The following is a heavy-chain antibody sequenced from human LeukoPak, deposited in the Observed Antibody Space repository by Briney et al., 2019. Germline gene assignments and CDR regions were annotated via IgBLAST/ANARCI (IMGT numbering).Heavy chain of an antibody. CDR3: AHSWQQLVPGELGN. V-gene: IGHV4-59*05. CDR1: GGSISSYF. D-gene: IGHD6-13*01. Sequence: PSETLSLTCTVSGGSISSYFWSWIRQPAGKGLEWIGSIYYSGSTYYNPSLKSRVTISVDTSKNQFSLKLSSVTAADTAVYYCAHSWQQLVPGELGNWGQGTMVTVSS. J-gene: IGHJ3*01. CDR2: IYYSGST.